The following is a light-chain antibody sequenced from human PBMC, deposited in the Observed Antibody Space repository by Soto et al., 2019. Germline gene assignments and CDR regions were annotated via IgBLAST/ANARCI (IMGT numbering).Light chain of an antibody. V-gene: IGKV1-5*03. CDR3: QQYSDYWT. CDR2: KAS. J-gene: IGKJ1*01. CDR1: QSISSW. Sequence: DIQMTQSPSTLSASVADRVTITCRASQSISSWLAWYQQKPGKAPKLLIYKASDLESGVPSRFSGSGSGTEFTLTISSLQPDYFATYYCQQYSDYWTFGQGTTVEIK.